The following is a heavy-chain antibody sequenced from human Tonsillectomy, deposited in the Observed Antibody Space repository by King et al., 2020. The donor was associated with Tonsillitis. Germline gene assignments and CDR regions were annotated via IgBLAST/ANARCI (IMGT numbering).Heavy chain of an antibody. CDR2: IFYSGST. CDR3: ASNYYDSSGSYWYFDL. J-gene: IGHJ2*01. D-gene: IGHD3-22*01. Sequence: QLQESGPGLVKPSETLSLTCTVSGGSISSSSYYWGWIRQPPGKGLEWIGSIFYSGSTYYNPSLKSRVTIYVDTSKNQFSLKLSSVTAADTAVYYCASNYYDSSGSYWYFDLWGRGTLVTVSS. CDR1: GGSISSSSYY. V-gene: IGHV4-39*01.